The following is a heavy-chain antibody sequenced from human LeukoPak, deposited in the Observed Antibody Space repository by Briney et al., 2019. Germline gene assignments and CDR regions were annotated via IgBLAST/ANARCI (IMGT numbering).Heavy chain of an antibody. CDR2: ISSTSGTI. V-gene: IGHV3-48*01. CDR3: ARDSEQQLVGVYYYGMDV. J-gene: IGHJ6*02. CDR1: GFTFSSYS. Sequence: GGSLRLSCAASGFTFSSYSMNWVRQAPGKGLEWISYISSTSGTIYYADSGKGRFTISRDNAKNSLYLQMNSLRAEDTAVYYCARDSEQQLVGVYYYGMDVWGQGTTVTVSS. D-gene: IGHD6-13*01.